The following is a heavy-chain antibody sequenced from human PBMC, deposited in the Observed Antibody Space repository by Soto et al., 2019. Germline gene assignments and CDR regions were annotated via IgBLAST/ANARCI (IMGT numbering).Heavy chain of an antibody. Sequence: SVKVSCKASGGTFGSHGIAWVRQAPGQGLEWMGGFIAMLGTPTYAKKVQGRATITSDESLTSSYLELRSLRSEDTAVYFCARGAMANFDYWGQGTVVTVSS. CDR1: GGTFGSHG. V-gene: IGHV1-69*13. CDR3: ARGAMANFDY. J-gene: IGHJ4*02. D-gene: IGHD5-18*01. CDR2: FIAMLGTP.